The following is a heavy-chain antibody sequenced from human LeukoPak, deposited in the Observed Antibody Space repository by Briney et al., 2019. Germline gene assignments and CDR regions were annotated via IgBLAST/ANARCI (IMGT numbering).Heavy chain of an antibody. CDR1: GGSISSYY. J-gene: IGHJ4*02. V-gene: IGHV4-39*01. CDR2: IYYSGST. CDR3: ASTYAYITMITGLH. D-gene: IGHD3-22*01. Sequence: SETLSLTCTVSGGSISSYYWGWIRQPPGKGLEWIGSIYYSGSTYYNPSLKSRVTISVDTSKNQFSLKLSSVTAADTAVYYCASTYAYITMITGLHWGQGTLVTVPS.